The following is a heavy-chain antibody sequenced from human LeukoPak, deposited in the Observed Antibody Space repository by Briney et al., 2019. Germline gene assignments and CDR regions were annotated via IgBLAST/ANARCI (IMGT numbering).Heavy chain of an antibody. CDR3: AKEGSPYCGGDCYNFDY. CDR2: ISGSGGST. V-gene: IGHV3-23*01. D-gene: IGHD2-21*02. Sequence: PGGSLRLSCAASGFTFSNYAMSWVRQAPGKGLEWVSAISGSGGSTYYADSVKGRFTISRDNSKNTLYLQMNSLRAEDTAVYYCAKEGSPYCGGDCYNFDYWGQGTLVTVSS. CDR1: GFTFSNYA. J-gene: IGHJ4*02.